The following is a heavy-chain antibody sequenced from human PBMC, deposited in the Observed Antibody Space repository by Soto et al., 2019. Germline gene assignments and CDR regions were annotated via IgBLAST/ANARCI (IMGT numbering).Heavy chain of an antibody. V-gene: IGHV4-4*02. D-gene: IGHD2-15*01. CDR2: IYHSGST. CDR3: ARDLEDCSGGSCYDY. J-gene: IGHJ4*02. Sequence: SETLSLTCAVSGGSISSSNWWSWVRQPPGKGLEWIGEIYHSGSTNYNPSLKSRVTISVDKSKNQFSLKLSSVTAADTAVYYCARDLEDCSGGSCYDYWGQGTLVTVSS. CDR1: GGSISSSNW.